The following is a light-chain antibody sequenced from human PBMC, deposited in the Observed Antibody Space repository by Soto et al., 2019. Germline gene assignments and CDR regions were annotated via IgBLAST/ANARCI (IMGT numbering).Light chain of an antibody. V-gene: IGKV3-15*01. J-gene: IGKJ3*01. CDR3: QQYNNWPPVFS. CDR1: QSISSN. CDR2: RAS. Sequence: DIVMTQSPATLSVSPGQRATLSCRASQSISSNLAWYQQKPDQAPRLLIFRASTRAAGIPGRFSGSGSGTEFTLTISSLQSGDAAVYYCQQYNNWPPVFSFGPGTNVDIK.